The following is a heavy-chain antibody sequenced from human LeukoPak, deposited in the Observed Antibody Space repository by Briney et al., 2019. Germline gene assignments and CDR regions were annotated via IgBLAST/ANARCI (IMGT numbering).Heavy chain of an antibody. D-gene: IGHD6-13*01. V-gene: IGHV3-53*01. Sequence: PGGSLRLSCAASGFTFSSNYMSWVRQAPGKGLEGVSVIYSGGSTYYSDSVKGRFTISRDNSKNTLYLQMNSLRAEDTAVYYCAREQRVYYYYYLDVWGKGTTVTVSS. CDR1: GFTFSSNY. CDR3: AREQRVYYYYYLDV. J-gene: IGHJ6*03. CDR2: IYSGGST.